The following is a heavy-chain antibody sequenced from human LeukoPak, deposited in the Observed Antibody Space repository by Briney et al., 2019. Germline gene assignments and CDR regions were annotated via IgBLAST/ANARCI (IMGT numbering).Heavy chain of an antibody. D-gene: IGHD5-24*01. CDR2: IYYSGST. Sequence: SETLSLTCTVSGGSISSYYWSWIRQPPGKGLEWIGYIYYSGSTNYNPSLKSRVTISVDTSKNQFSLNLSSATAADTAVYYCARVTEGDGIFDYWGQGTLVTVSS. CDR3: ARVTEGDGIFDY. CDR1: GGSISSYY. J-gene: IGHJ4*02. V-gene: IGHV4-59*01.